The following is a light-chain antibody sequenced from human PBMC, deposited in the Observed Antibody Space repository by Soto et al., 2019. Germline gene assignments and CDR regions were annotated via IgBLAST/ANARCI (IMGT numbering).Light chain of an antibody. V-gene: IGLV2-14*01. CDR2: EVT. Sequence: QSVLTQPASVSGSPGQSITISCTATSSDVGSFNYVSWYQHHPGKAPKLMIYEVTSRPSGVSNRFYGSKSGNTASLTISGLQAEDEDDYYCSSYTSDSSYVLGSGTQVTVL. J-gene: IGLJ1*01. CDR3: SSYTSDSSYV. CDR1: SSDVGSFNY.